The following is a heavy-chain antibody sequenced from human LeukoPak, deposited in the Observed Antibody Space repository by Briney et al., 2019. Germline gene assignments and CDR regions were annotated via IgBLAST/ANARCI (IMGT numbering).Heavy chain of an antibody. D-gene: IGHD6-13*01. V-gene: IGHV4-4*07. CDR2: IYTSGST. J-gene: IGHJ6*02. CDR1: GGSISSYY. CDR3: ASSSWSYYYYGMDV. Sequence: SETLSLTCTVSGGSISSYYWSWIRQPAGKGLEWIGRIYTSGSTNYNPSLKSRVTMSVDTSKNQFSLKLSSVTAADTAVYYCASSSWSYYYYGMDVWGQGTTVTVSS.